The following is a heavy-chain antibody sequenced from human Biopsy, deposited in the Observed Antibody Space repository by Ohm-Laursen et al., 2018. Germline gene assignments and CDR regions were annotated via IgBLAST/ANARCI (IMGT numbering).Heavy chain of an antibody. CDR3: ARGPHSGSHSCFDY. CDR2: MNPNSGNT. D-gene: IGHD1-26*01. CDR1: GSTFTSYD. V-gene: IGHV1-8*01. Sequence: SGKVSCKVSGSTFTSYDINWVRQATGQGLEWMGWMNPNSGNTDYAQKFQGRVTMTRNTSIITAYMEVSSLTTEDTAIYYCARGPHSGSHSCFDYWGRGTLVTVSS. J-gene: IGHJ4*02.